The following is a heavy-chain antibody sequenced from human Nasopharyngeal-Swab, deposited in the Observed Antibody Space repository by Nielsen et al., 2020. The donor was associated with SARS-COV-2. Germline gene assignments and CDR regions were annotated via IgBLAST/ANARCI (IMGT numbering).Heavy chain of an antibody. CDR3: ARGSSVHAFDV. V-gene: IGHV3-33*01. J-gene: IGHJ3*01. Sequence: GESLKISCAASGFSFSTYGMHWVRQSPVKGLEWLTNIWYDGSTKYYADSVKGRFTVSRDNSKNTLFLEMDGLRAEDTAVYYCARGSSVHAFDVWARGTEVTVSS. CDR1: GFSFSTYG. D-gene: IGHD3-10*01. CDR2: IWYDGSTK.